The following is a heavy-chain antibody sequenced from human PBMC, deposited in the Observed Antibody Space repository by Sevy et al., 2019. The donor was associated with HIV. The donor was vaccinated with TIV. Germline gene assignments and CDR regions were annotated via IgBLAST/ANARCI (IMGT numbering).Heavy chain of an antibody. CDR2: ISSSSNII. V-gene: IGHV3-48*02. CDR1: GFTLSPYS. CDR3: ARDAMRVGNSNYYYGMDV. D-gene: IGHD2-2*01. J-gene: IGHJ6*02. Sequence: GGSLRLSRAASGFTLSPYSMEWVRQAPGKGLEWVSHISSSSNIIYYADSVKGRFTVSRDNAKNSLYLRMDSLRDEDTAVYYCARDAMRVGNSNYYYGMDVWGQGTTVTVSS.